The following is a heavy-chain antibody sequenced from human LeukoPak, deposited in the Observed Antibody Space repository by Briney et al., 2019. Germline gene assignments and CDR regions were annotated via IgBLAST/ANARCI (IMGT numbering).Heavy chain of an antibody. D-gene: IGHD3-22*01. CDR1: GFTFSSYA. Sequence: AGGSLRLSCAASGFTFSSYAMSWVRQAPGEGLEWVSAISGSGGSTYYADSVKGRFTISRDNSKNTLYLQMNSLRAEDTAVYYCAKVRTDYYDSSGHAEYFQHWGQGTLVTVSS. CDR3: AKVRTDYYDSSGHAEYFQH. V-gene: IGHV3-23*01. CDR2: ISGSGGST. J-gene: IGHJ1*01.